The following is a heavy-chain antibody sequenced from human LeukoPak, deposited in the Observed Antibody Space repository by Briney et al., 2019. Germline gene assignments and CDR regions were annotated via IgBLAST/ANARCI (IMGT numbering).Heavy chain of an antibody. CDR2: ISSSSSCI. V-gene: IGHV3-21*01. CDR1: GFTFSSYS. J-gene: IGHJ4*02. D-gene: IGHD2-2*01. CDR3: ASLSGGYCSSTSCRY. Sequence: GGSLRLSCAASGFTFSSYSMNWVRQAPGKGLEWVSSISSSSSCIYYADSVKGRFTISRDNAKNSLYLQMNSLRAEDTAVYYCASLSGGYCSSTSCRYWGQGTLVTVSS.